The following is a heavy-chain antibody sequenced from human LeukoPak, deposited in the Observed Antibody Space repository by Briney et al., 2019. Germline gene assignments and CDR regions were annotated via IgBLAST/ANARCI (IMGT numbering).Heavy chain of an antibody. J-gene: IGHJ3*02. D-gene: IGHD6-13*01. Sequence: SETLSLTCAVYGGSFSGYYWRWIRQPPGKGLECLGEINHSGSTNYNPSLKSRVTISVATSKNQFSLKLSSVTAADTAVYYCARRFSSSWYLSLGAFDIWGQGTMVTVSS. V-gene: IGHV4-34*01. CDR1: GGSFSGYY. CDR2: INHSGST. CDR3: ARRFSSSWYLSLGAFDI.